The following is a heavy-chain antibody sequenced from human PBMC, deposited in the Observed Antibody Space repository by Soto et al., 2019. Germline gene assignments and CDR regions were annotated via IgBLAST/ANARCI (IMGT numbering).Heavy chain of an antibody. J-gene: IGHJ5*02. CDR1: GFTFNDYS. CDR3: VRDLHPGHCGGVFCYSYTS. CDR2: ISGASDNI. V-gene: IGHV3-21*05. Sequence: GGSLRLSCEASGFTFNDYSMSWVRQAPGEGLEWVSYISGASDNIQYAESVKGRFTISRDNAKNSLYLQMNNLRADDTAVYFCVRDLHPGHCGGVFCYSYTSWGQGTLVTVSS. D-gene: IGHD2-15*01.